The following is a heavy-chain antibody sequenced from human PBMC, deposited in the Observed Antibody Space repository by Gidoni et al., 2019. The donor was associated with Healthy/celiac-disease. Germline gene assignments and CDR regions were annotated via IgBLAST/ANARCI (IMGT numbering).Heavy chain of an antibody. CDR3: AASVDTALVTPY. CDR1: GYTFTDYY. Sequence: QVQLVQSGAEVKKPGASVTVSCKALGYTFTDYYMHWVRQAPGQGLEWMGWINPNSGGTNYAQKFQGRVTMTSDTSISTAYMELSRLRSDDTAVYYCAASVDTALVTPYWGQGTLVTVSS. J-gene: IGHJ4*02. CDR2: INPNSGGT. D-gene: IGHD5-18*01. V-gene: IGHV1-2*02.